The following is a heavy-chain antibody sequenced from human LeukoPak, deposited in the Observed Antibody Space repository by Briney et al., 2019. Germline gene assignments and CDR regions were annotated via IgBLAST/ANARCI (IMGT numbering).Heavy chain of an antibody. J-gene: IGHJ6*03. CDR2: INPNSGGT. Sequence: ASVKVSCKASGYTFTGYYMHWVRQAPGQGLEWMGWINPNSGGTNYAQKFQGRVTMTRDTSISTAYMELSRLRSDDTAVYYCARELGSSSSGYYYYYMDVWGKGTTVTVSS. CDR1: GYTFTGYY. D-gene: IGHD6-13*01. V-gene: IGHV1-2*02. CDR3: ARELGSSSSGYYYYYMDV.